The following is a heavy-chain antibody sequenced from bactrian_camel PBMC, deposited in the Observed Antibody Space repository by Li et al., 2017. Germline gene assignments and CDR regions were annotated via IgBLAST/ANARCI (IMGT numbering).Heavy chain of an antibody. CDR3: VRDGADSRYHPPPGLWC. D-gene: IGHD1*01. V-gene: IGHV3S40*01. CDR2: IDSGGSTT. CDR1: GFTSSRAY. J-gene: IGHJ6*01. Sequence: VQLVESGGGLVQPGDSLILSCKFSGFTSSRAYMSWVRQAPGKGLEWVASIDSGGSTTYYADSVKGRFTASRDNAQNTVYLQMNSLRPDDTAIYYCVRDGADSRYHPPPGLWCLGPGDPGHRL.